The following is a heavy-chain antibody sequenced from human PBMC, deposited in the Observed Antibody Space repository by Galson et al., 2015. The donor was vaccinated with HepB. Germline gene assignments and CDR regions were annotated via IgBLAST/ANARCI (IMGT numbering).Heavy chain of an antibody. D-gene: IGHD3-9*01. Sequence: SLRLSCAASGFNFNYYAMHWVRQAPGRGLEYISGITNDGVGTNYADSVNGRFTIPRDNARKSLNLQVTSQRPEDTAVYYCVKEDILSGFSVGSFHVWGQGTMVTVSS. V-gene: IGHV3-64D*06. J-gene: IGHJ3*01. CDR2: ITNDGVGT. CDR3: VKEDILSGFSVGSFHV. CDR1: GFNFNYYA.